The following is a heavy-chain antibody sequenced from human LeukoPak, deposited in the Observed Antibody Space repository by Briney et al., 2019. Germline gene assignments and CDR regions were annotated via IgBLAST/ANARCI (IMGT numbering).Heavy chain of an antibody. V-gene: IGHV4-39*07. CDR3: ARERLWFGEST. CDR2: IYYSGST. D-gene: IGHD3-10*01. J-gene: IGHJ5*02. Sequence: SETLSLTCTVSGGSISSSSYYWGWIRQPPGKGLEWIGSIYYSGSTCYNPSLKSRVTISVDTSKNQFSLKLSSVTAADTAVYYCARERLWFGESTWGQGTLVTVSS. CDR1: GGSISSSSYY.